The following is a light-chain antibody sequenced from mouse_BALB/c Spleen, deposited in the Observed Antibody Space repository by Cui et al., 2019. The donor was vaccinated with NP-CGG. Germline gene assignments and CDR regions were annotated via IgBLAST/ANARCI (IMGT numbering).Light chain of an antibody. V-gene: IGLV1*01. CDR1: TGAVITSNY. Sequence: QAVVTQESALNTSPGETVTLTCRSSTGAVITSNYANWVQEKPDHLFTGLIGGTNNRAPGIPARFSGSLIGDRAALTITGAQTEDEAIYFCALWYSNHWVFGGGTKLTVL. CDR3: ALWYSNHWV. J-gene: IGLJ1*01. CDR2: GTN.